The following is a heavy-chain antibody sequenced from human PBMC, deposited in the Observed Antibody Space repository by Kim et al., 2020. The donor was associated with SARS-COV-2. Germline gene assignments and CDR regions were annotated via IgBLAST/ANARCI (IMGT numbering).Heavy chain of an antibody. J-gene: IGHJ4*01. Sequence: SRVTISVDTSKNQFSLKLSSVTAADTAVYYCARVVVYCCSSTQNYDAFDIWGQGTLVTVSS. V-gene: IGHV4-31*02. D-gene: IGHD3-22*01. CDR3: ARVVVYCCSSTQNYDAFDI.